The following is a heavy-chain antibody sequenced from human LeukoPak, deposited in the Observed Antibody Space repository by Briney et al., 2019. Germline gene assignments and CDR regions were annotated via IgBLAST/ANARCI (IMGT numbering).Heavy chain of an antibody. CDR1: GYTFTSYG. CDR2: ISAYNGNT. CDR3: ARAQSRYCSGGSCRTPYYYYYMDV. Sequence: ASVKVSCKASGYTFTSYGISWVRQAPGQGLEWMGWISAYNGNTNYAQKLQGRVTMTTDTSTSTAYMELSSLRSEDTAVYYCARAQSRYCSGGSCRTPYYYYYMDVWGKGTTVTVSS. J-gene: IGHJ6*03. V-gene: IGHV1-18*01. D-gene: IGHD2-15*01.